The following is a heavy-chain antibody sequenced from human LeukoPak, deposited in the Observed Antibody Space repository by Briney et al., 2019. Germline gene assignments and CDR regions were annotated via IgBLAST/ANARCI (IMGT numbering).Heavy chain of an antibody. D-gene: IGHD3-16*02. J-gene: IGHJ4*02. CDR2: IYPGDSDT. V-gene: IGHV5-51*01. CDR1: GYSFTSYW. CDR3: ARLFLDYDYVWGSYRYYYFDY. Sequence: GESLKISCKGSGYSFTSYWIGWVRQMPGKGLEWMGIIYPGDSDTRYSPSFQGQVTISADKSISTDYLQWSSLKASDTAMYYCARLFLDYDYVWGSYRYYYFDYWGQGTLVTVSS.